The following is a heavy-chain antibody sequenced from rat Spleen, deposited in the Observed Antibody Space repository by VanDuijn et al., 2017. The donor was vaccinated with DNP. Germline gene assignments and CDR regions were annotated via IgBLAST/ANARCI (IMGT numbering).Heavy chain of an antibody. CDR3: TRVYYSAEDWFAY. CDR2: IWKHGAT. Sequence: QVQLKESGPGLVQPSQTLSLTCTVAGFSLSTYNVHWVRQPPGKGLEWMGVIWKHGATRYNSVFKSRLSFSKATSKRQVFLELSSLQTEDTAMYFCTRVYYSAEDWFAYWGQGTLVTVSS. J-gene: IGHJ3*01. CDR1: GFSLSTYN. V-gene: IGHV2-41*01. D-gene: IGHD1-1*01.